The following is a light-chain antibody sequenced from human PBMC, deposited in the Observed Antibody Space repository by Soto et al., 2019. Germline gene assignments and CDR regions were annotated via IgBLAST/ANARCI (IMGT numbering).Light chain of an antibody. V-gene: IGLV4-69*01. CDR2: LNSDGSH. J-gene: IGLJ3*02. CDR3: QTWGTGIRV. Sequence: QSVLTQSPSASASRGASVKLTCTLSSGHSSYAIAWHQQQPEKGPRYLMKLNSDGSHSKGDGIPDRFSGSSSGAERYLTISSLQSEDEADYYCQTWGTGIRVFGGGTKVTVL. CDR1: SGHSSYA.